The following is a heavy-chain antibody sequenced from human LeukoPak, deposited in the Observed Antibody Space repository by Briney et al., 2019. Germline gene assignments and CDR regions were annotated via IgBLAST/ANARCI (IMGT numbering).Heavy chain of an antibody. Sequence: ESLKISCKGSGYSFTNYWIGWVRQMPGKGLEWMGIIYPGDSDTRYIPSFQGQVTISADKSINTAYLQWTSLKASDTVMYYCARRVDSYWFFDYWGQGTLVTVSS. J-gene: IGHJ4*02. V-gene: IGHV5-51*01. CDR3: ARRVDSYWFFDY. D-gene: IGHD1-26*01. CDR1: GYSFTNYW. CDR2: IYPGDSDT.